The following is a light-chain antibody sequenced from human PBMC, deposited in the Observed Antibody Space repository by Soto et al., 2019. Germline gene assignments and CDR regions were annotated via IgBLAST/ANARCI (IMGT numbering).Light chain of an antibody. CDR1: QSVSSN. J-gene: IGKJ1*01. Sequence: EMVMTQSPATLSVSPGERATLSCRASQSVSSNSAWYQQKPGQAPRLLIYGASTRATGIPARFSGSGSGTEFTLTISSLQSEDFAVYYCQQYNNWPQTFGQGTKVEIK. V-gene: IGKV3-15*01. CDR2: GAS. CDR3: QQYNNWPQT.